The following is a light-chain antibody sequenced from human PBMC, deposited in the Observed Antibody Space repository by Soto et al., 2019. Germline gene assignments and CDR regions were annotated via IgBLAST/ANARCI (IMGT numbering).Light chain of an antibody. CDR2: GAS. J-gene: IGKJ3*01. CDR3: QQYGSSLFT. V-gene: IGKV3-20*01. Sequence: EIVLTQSPGTLSLSAGERATLSCRDSQSVSSSYLAWYQQKPGQAPRRLIYGASSRATGIPDRFSGSGSGTDFTLTISRLEPEDFAVYYCQQYGSSLFTFGPGTKVDIK. CDR1: QSVSSSY.